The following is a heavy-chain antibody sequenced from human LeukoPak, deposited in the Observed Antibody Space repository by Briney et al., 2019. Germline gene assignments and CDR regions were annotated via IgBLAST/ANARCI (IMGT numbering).Heavy chain of an antibody. CDR3: ARGTVGATVYYFDY. J-gene: IGHJ4*02. CDR1: DYSISSGYY. CDR2: IYHSGST. Sequence: PSGTLSLTCTVSDYSISSGYYWGWIRQPPGKGLEWIGSIYHSGSTYYNPSLKSRVTISVDTSKNQFSLKLSSVTAADTAVYYCARGTVGATVYYFDYWGQGTLVTVSS. D-gene: IGHD1-26*01. V-gene: IGHV4-38-2*02.